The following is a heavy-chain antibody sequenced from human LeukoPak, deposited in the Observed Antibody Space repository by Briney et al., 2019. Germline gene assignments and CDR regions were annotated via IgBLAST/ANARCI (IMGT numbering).Heavy chain of an antibody. D-gene: IGHD3-3*01. V-gene: IGHV3-21*01. CDR2: ISSSSSYI. J-gene: IGHJ4*02. CDR1: GFTFSSYA. Sequence: PGGSLRLSCAASGFTFSSYAMSWVRQAPGKGLEWVSSISSSSSYIYYADSVKGRFTISRDNAKNSLYLQMNSLRAEDTAVYYCARVASWQIFGVVIKRDRFDYWGQGTLVTVSS. CDR3: ARVASWQIFGVVIKRDRFDY.